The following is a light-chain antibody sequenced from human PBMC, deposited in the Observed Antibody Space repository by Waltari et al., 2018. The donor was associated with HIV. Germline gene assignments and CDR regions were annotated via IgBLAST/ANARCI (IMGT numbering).Light chain of an antibody. J-gene: IGKJ5*01. CDR3: QQYNNWPPIT. CDR2: GAS. V-gene: IGKV3-15*01. Sequence: EIVMTQSPATLSVSPGERATLSCRASQSVSSNLAWYQQKPGQAPRLLIDGASTRATGRPARFSGSGSGTDFTLTSSRLQSEDSAVYYCQQYNNWPPITFGQGTRLEI. CDR1: QSVSSN.